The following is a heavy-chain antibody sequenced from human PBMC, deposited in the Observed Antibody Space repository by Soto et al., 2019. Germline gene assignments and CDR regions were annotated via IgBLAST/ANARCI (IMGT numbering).Heavy chain of an antibody. CDR3: AREARPSPYYYYGMDV. V-gene: IGHV3-53*01. CDR2: IYSGGST. D-gene: IGHD6-6*01. CDR1: GFTVSSKY. J-gene: IGHJ6*02. Sequence: WGSLRLSCAASGFTVSSKYITWVRQAQGKGLEWVSVIYSGGSTYYADSVKGRFTISRDNSKNTLYLQLNSLRAEDTAVYYCAREARPSPYYYYGMDVWGQGTTVTVSS.